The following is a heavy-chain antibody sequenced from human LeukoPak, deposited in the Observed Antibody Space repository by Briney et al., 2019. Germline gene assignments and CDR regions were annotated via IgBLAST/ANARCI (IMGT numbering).Heavy chain of an antibody. CDR3: ARRAAAGTRSYFDY. J-gene: IGHJ4*02. Sequence: GRSLRLSCAASGFTFSSYGMHGVRQAPGRGVEGVAVIWYDGSNKYYADSVKGRFTISRDNSKNTLYLQMNSLRAEDTAVYYCARRAAAGTRSYFDYWGQGTLVTVSS. V-gene: IGHV3-33*01. CDR1: GFTFSSYG. CDR2: IWYDGSNK. D-gene: IGHD6-13*01.